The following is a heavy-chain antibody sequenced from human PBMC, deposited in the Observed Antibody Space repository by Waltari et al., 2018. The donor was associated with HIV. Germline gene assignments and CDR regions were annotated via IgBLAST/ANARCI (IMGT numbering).Heavy chain of an antibody. CDR3: ARGRFEGYILYYYYGMDV. CDR2: IYSSGNT. CDR1: GGSISNGSYY. V-gene: IGHV4-61*02. J-gene: IGHJ6*02. Sequence: QVQLQESGPGLVKPSQTLSLTCTVSGGSISNGSYYWNWTRPPAGKGLEWIGRIYSSGNTNYNPSLKSRVTISVDTSKNQFSLKLSSVTAADTAVYYCARGRFEGYILYYYYGMDVWGQGTTVSVSS. D-gene: IGHD5-12*01.